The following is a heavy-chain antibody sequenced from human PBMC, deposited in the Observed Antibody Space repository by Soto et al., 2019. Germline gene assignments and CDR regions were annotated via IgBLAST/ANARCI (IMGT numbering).Heavy chain of an antibody. Sequence: GGSLRLSCAASGFTFSSYAMHWVRQAPGKGLEWVAVISYDGSNKYYADSVKGRFTISRDNSKNTLYLQMNSLRAEDTAVYYCARVRPTYCGGHCLPYYWGQGTLVTVSS. CDR1: GFTFSSYA. CDR3: ARVRPTYCGGHCLPYY. V-gene: IGHV3-30-3*01. CDR2: ISYDGSNK. J-gene: IGHJ4*02. D-gene: IGHD2-21*02.